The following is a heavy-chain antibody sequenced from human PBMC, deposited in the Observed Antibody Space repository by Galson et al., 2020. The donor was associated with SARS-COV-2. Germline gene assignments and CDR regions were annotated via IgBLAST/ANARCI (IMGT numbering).Heavy chain of an antibody. CDR2: IYPGDSDT. J-gene: IGHJ1*01. CDR3: ARPDCSGGSCYGWKYFQH. Sequence: GESLKISCKGSGYSFTSYWIGWVRQMPGKGLEWMGIIYPGDSDTRYSPSFQGQVTISVDKSISTAYLQWSSLKASDTAMYYCARPDCSGGSCYGWKYFQHWGQGTLVTVSS. D-gene: IGHD2-15*01. CDR1: GYSFTSYW. V-gene: IGHV5-51*01.